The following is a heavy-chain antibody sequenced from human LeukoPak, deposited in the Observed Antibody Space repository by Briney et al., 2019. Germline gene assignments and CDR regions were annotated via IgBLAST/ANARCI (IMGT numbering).Heavy chain of an antibody. J-gene: IGHJ4*02. CDR2: IYYSGST. CDR3: ARWVGSCGQDY. CDR1: GGSISSYY. Sequence: SETLSLTCTVSGGSISSYYWSWIRQPPGKGLEWIGYIYYSGSTNYNPSLKSRVTISVDTSKNQFSLKLSSVTAADTAVYYCARWVGSCGQDYWGQGTLVTVSS. V-gene: IGHV4-59*01. D-gene: IGHD5-18*01.